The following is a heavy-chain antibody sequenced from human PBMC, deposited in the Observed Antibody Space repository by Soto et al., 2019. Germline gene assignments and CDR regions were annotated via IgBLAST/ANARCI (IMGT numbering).Heavy chain of an antibody. J-gene: IGHJ3*02. CDR2: IKSKSDGGTI. CDR3: TPGPTLRPLAVFVI. D-gene: IGHD6-19*01. V-gene: IGHV3-15*01. CDR1: GFTFTNAW. Sequence: PGGSLRLSCAASGFTFTNAWMTWVRQGPGKGLEWVGRIKSKSDGGTIDYAAPVKGRFTISRDDSKNTPYLQMNSLKTEDTDEYYCTPGPTLRPLAVFVIWGQGTVVTVSS.